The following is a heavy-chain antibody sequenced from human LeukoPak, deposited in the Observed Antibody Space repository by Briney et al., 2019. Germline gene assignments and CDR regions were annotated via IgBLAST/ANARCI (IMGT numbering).Heavy chain of an antibody. CDR1: GFTFSSYG. V-gene: IGHV3-33*06. CDR3: AKDMVVGATGPYYFDY. Sequence: PGGSLRLSCAASGFTFSSYGMHWVRQAPGEGRAWVAVIWYDGSNKYYADSVKGRVTISRDNSKNTLYLQMNRLRAEDTAVHYCAKDMVVGATGPYYFDYWGQGTLVTVSS. D-gene: IGHD1-26*01. CDR2: IWYDGSNK. J-gene: IGHJ4*02.